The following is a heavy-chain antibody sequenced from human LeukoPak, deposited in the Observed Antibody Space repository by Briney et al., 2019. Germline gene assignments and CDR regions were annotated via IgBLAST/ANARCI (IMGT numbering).Heavy chain of an antibody. D-gene: IGHD3-9*01. Sequence: GESLKISCKGSGYTFTSNWIVWVRQLPGKGLEWMGNVNPGDSNTRYNPSFQGQVTISADKSINTAYLQWSRLKASDTATYYCARQYYDILTGYYGFSVGYFDYWGQGTLVTVSS. J-gene: IGHJ4*02. CDR1: GYTFTSNW. V-gene: IGHV5-51*01. CDR3: ARQYYDILTGYYGFSVGYFDY. CDR2: VNPGDSNT.